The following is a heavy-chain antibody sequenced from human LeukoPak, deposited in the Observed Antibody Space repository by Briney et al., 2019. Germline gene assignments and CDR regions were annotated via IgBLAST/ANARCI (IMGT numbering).Heavy chain of an antibody. CDR1: EGTFSSYA. Sequence: SVKVSCKASEGTFSSYAISWVRQAPGQGLEWMGGIIPIFGTANYAQKFQGRVTITTDESTSTAYMELSSLRSEDTAVYYCARDMSRTGDWDWFDPWGQGTLVTVSS. V-gene: IGHV1-69*05. D-gene: IGHD7-27*01. CDR3: ARDMSRTGDWDWFDP. J-gene: IGHJ5*02. CDR2: IIPIFGTA.